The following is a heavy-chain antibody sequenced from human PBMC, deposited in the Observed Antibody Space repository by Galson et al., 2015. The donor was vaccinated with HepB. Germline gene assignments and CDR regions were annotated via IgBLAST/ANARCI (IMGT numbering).Heavy chain of an antibody. D-gene: IGHD6-6*01. CDR1: GFTFSNYA. CDR2: FSGTDAGT. CDR3: AKRGSSSLFYDY. V-gene: IGHV3-23*01. Sequence: SLILSCAASGFTFSNYAMVWVRQAPGKGLEWVSGFSGTDAGTYYADSVKGRFTISRDNSKNTLYLQMSSLTAEDTAVYYCAKRGSSSLFYDYWGQGTLVTVSS. J-gene: IGHJ4*02.